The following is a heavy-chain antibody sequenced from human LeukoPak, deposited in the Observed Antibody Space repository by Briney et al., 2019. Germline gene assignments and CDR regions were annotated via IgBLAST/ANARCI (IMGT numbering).Heavy chain of an antibody. CDR1: GFTFSSYW. CDR2: IKQNGSEI. V-gene: IGHV3-7*03. Sequence: PGGSLRLSCAASGFTFSSYWMNWVRQAPGKGLEWVANIKQNGSEIYSVYSVKVRFTISIDNAKNQLYLQMNSLRAEDTAVYYCATSRTFDYWGQGTLVTVSS. D-gene: IGHD1-1*01. CDR3: ATSRTFDY. J-gene: IGHJ4*02.